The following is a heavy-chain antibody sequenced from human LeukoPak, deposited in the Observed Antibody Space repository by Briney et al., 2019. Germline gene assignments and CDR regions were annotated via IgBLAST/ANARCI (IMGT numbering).Heavy chain of an antibody. CDR2: ISGSGGRT. V-gene: IGHV3-23*01. CDR3: AREDLNAVYY. D-gene: IGHD2-8*01. J-gene: IGHJ4*02. Sequence: GGSLRLSCAASGFTFSSYVMTWVRQAPGKGLEWVSTISGSGGRTSYADAAKGRFTISRDKSKNTLYLQLSSLPVEYTALYFCAREDLNAVYYWGQGTRVTVSS. CDR1: GFTFSSYV.